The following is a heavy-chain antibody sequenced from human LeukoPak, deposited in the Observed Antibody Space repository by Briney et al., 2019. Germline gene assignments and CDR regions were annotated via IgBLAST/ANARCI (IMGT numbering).Heavy chain of an antibody. CDR3: ARHTYAYSSSLLFDL. CDR1: GGSISSGDYY. Sequence: PSETLSLTCTVSGGSISSGDYYWSWIRQPPGKGLEWIGYIYYSGSTNYNPSLKSRVTISVDTSKNQFSLKLSSVTAADTAVYYCARHTYAYSSSLLFDLWGRGTLVTVSS. D-gene: IGHD6-6*01. V-gene: IGHV4-61*08. J-gene: IGHJ2*01. CDR2: IYYSGST.